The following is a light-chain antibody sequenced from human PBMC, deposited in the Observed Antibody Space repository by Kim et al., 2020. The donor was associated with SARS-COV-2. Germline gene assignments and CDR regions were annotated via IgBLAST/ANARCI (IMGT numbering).Light chain of an antibody. Sequence: QSALTQPASVSGSPGQSITISCTGTSTDIGGYNYVSWYQQHPGNAPKLMISEVSRRPSGVSSRFSGSKSGYTASLTISGLQAEDEADYYCSSYASSSNLFFGGGTQLTVL. CDR3: SSYASSSNLF. V-gene: IGLV2-14*01. CDR1: STDIGGYNY. CDR2: EVS. J-gene: IGLJ2*01.